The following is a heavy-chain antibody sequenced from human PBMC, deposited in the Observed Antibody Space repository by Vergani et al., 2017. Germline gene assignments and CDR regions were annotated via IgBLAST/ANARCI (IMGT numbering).Heavy chain of an antibody. D-gene: IGHD5-12*01. J-gene: IGHJ4*02. CDR1: GFSILTSEMC. CDR3: ARIRRRGRSGYDIFDF. V-gene: IGHV2-70*01. CDR2: IDWNDNK. Sequence: QVTLRESGPALVKPTQTLTLSCTFSGFSILTSEMCVSWIRPPPGKALEWLALIDWNDNKYFNTSLKTRLTISKDASKNQVVLTMTNMDPVDTATYYCARIRRRGRSGYDIFDFWGQGILVTVAS.